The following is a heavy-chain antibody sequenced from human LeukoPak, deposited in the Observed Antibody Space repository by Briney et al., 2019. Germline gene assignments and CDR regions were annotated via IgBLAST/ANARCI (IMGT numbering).Heavy chain of an antibody. Sequence: SETLSLTCTVSGGSISSSSYYWGWIRQPPGKGLEWIGSIYYSGSTYYNPSLKSRVTISVDTSKNQFSLKLSSVTAADTAVYYCASTAYYDFWSGTNHDAFDIWGQGTMVTVSS. D-gene: IGHD3-3*01. J-gene: IGHJ3*02. CDR2: IYYSGST. CDR1: GGSISSSSYY. V-gene: IGHV4-39*01. CDR3: ASTAYYDFWSGTNHDAFDI.